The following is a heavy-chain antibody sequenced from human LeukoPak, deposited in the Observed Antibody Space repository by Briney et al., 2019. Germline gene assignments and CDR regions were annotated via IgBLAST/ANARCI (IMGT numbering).Heavy chain of an antibody. J-gene: IGHJ5*02. CDR1: GYTFTSYG. Sequence: GASVKVSCKASGYTFTSYGISWVRQAPGQGLEWMGWISAYNGNTNYAQKLQGRVTMTTDTSTSTAYMELRSLRSDDTAVYYCARDGGEDCSSTSCYSFDPWGQGTLVTVSS. CDR2: ISAYNGNT. V-gene: IGHV1-18*01. D-gene: IGHD2-2*02. CDR3: ARDGGEDCSSTSCYSFDP.